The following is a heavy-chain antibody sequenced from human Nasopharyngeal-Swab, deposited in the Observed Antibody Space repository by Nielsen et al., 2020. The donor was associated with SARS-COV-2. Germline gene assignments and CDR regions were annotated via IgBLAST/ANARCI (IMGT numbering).Heavy chain of an antibody. CDR1: GFTFNNYS. Sequence: GESLKISCAASGFTFNNYSFNWVRQAPGKGLEWVSSISSSSSYIYYADSVKGRFTISRDNAKNSFSLQMNSLRAEDTAVYYCARDGLDYDFWSAYFMDVWGQGTTVTVSS. CDR2: ISSSSSYI. J-gene: IGHJ6*02. V-gene: IGHV3-21*01. CDR3: ARDGLDYDFWSAYFMDV. D-gene: IGHD3-3*01.